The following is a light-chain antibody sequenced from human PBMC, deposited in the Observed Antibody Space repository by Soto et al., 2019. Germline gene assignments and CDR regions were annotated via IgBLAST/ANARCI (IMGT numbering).Light chain of an antibody. V-gene: IGKV3-20*01. Sequence: ELVLTQSPGTLSLSQGEGSTVFSRFSQSINSNSLASYKRKFGQAPRPLLYNTSSRATGIPDRFSGSESGTDFTVSISKLEHEDFAVYYCQHYGGSFIFGPGTEVDIK. CDR2: NTS. CDR3: QHYGGSFI. CDR1: QSINSNS. J-gene: IGKJ3*01.